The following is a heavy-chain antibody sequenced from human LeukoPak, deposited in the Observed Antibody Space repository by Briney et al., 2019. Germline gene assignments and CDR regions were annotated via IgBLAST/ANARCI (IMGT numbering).Heavy chain of an antibody. CDR2: IYYSGST. CDR3: ARGLGYCSSTSCSELYNWFDP. CDR1: GGSISSSNFY. Sequence: SETLSLTCTVSGGSISSSNFYWGWIRQPPGKGLEWIGSIYYSGSTYYNPSLKSRVTISVDTSKNQFSLKLNSVTAADTAVYYCARGLGYCSSTSCSELYNWFDPWGQATLVTVSS. D-gene: IGHD2-2*03. V-gene: IGHV4-39*01. J-gene: IGHJ5*02.